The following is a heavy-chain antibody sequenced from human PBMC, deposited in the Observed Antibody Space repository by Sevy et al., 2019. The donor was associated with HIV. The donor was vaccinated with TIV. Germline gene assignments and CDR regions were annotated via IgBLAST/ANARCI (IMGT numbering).Heavy chain of an antibody. CDR2: ISSSSSYI. V-gene: IGHV3-21*01. J-gene: IGHJ4*02. Sequence: GGSLRLSCAASGFTFSSYSMNWVRQAPGKGLEWVSSISSSSSYIYYEDSMKGRVTIFRDNAKNSLYLQMNSLRAEDTAVYYCATVPHGNHRRTYSGGQRGYCFDYWGQGTLVTVSS. CDR1: GFTFSSYS. CDR3: ATVPHGNHRRTYSGGQRGYCFDY. D-gene: IGHD2-15*01.